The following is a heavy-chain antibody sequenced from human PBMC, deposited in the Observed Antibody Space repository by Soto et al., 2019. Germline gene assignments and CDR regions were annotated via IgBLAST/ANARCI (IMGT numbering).Heavy chain of an antibody. V-gene: IGHV4-59*01. CDR1: GGSINSNY. CDR2: IYNSGST. Sequence: QVQLQESGPGLVKPSETLSLTCTVSGGSINSNYWSWIRQPPGKGLEWIGYIYNSGSTNYNPSLTSRVTISVDTSKKHFSLKLNSVTAADTAVYYCARDRGANGAYFDYWGQGTLVTVSS. D-gene: IGHD3-10*01. J-gene: IGHJ4*02. CDR3: ARDRGANGAYFDY.